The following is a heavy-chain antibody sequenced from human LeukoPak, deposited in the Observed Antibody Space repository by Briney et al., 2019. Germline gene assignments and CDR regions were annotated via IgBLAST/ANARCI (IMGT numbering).Heavy chain of an antibody. D-gene: IGHD6-13*01. V-gene: IGHV6-1*01. CDR1: GDSVSSNSVT. Sequence: SQTLSLTCAISGDSVSSNSVTWNWIRQSPSRGLEWLGRTYYRSKWYTDYAVSVKSRITINPDTSKNQFSLQLNSVTPEDTAVYYCARGSSSSSWYFDYWGQGTLVTVSS. J-gene: IGHJ4*02. CDR3: ARGSSSSSWYFDY. CDR2: TYYRSKWYT.